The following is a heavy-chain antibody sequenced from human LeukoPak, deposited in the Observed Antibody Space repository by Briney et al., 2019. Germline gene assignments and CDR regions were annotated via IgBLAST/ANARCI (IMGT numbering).Heavy chain of an antibody. D-gene: IGHD2-21*02. J-gene: IGHJ4*02. Sequence: GGSLRLSCAASGFTFSSYAMSWVRQAPGKGLEWVSGISWNSGSLGYADSVRGRFTVSRDNANNFLYLQMNSLTPEDTALYYCVKGRCDGGCHTREFDSWGQGTLVTVSS. CDR3: VKGRCDGGCHTREFDS. CDR2: ISWNSGSL. V-gene: IGHV3-9*01. CDR1: GFTFSSYA.